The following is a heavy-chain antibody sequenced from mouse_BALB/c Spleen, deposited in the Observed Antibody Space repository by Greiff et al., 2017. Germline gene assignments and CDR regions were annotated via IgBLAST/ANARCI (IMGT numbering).Heavy chain of an antibody. CDR1: GYSFTDYI. J-gene: IGHJ1*01. V-gene: IGHV1-39*01. D-gene: IGHD1-2*01. CDR3: ARAYYGPYWYFDV. CDR2: INPYYGST. Sequence: VQLKQTRPELVKPGASVKISCKASGYSFTDYIMLWVKQSHGKSLEWIGNINPYYGSTSYNLKFKGKATLTVDKSSSTAYMQLNSLTSEDSAVYYCARAYYGPYWYFDVWGAGTTVTVSS.